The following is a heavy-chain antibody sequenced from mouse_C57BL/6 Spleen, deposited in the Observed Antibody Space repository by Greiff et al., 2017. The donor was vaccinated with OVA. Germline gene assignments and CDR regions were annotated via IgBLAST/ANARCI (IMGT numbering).Heavy chain of an antibody. V-gene: IGHV1-55*01. CDR3: SGRYYGSSFAY. CDR2: IYPGCGST. D-gene: IGHD1-1*01. Sequence: QVQLQQPGAELVKPGASVKMSCKASGYTFTSYWITWVKQRHGQGLEWIGDIYPGCGSTNYNEKFKSKATLTVDTSSSTAYMPLSSLTSEDSAVYYCSGRYYGSSFAYWGQGTLVTVSA. CDR1: GYTFTSYW. J-gene: IGHJ3*01.